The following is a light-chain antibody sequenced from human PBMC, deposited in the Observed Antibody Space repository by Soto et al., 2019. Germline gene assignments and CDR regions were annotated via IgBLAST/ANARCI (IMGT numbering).Light chain of an antibody. J-gene: IGKJ1*01. CDR2: KAS. CDR1: QSISVW. V-gene: IGKV1-5*03. CDR3: QQYNSYSPT. Sequence: IQMTQAHSTLSASVGDRVTITCRASQSISVWLAWYQQKAGKAPNLLIYKASRLESGVPSRFSGSGSETEFTFTISGLQPGDSATYYCQQYNSYSPTFGQGTKV.